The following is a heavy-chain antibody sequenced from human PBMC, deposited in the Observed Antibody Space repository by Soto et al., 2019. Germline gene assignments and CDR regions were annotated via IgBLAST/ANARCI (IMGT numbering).Heavy chain of an antibody. CDR3: ARDDRGYNSGYYYYYGMDV. V-gene: IGHV4-59*01. CDR1: CGSISSYY. Sequence: SETLSLTCTVSCGSISSYYWSWIRQPPGKGLEWIGYIYYSGSTNYNPSLKSRVTISVDTSKNQFSLKLSSVTAADTAVYYCARDDRGYNSGYYYYYGMDVWGQGTTVTVSS. D-gene: IGHD5-18*01. J-gene: IGHJ6*02. CDR2: IYYSGST.